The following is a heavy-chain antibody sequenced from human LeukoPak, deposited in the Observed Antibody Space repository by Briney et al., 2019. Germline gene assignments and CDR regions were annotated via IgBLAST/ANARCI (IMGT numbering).Heavy chain of an antibody. Sequence: GSSVKVSCKASGGTFSSYAISWVRQAPGQGLEWMGGIIPIFGTANYAQKFQGRVTITADESTSTAYMELSSLRSEDTAVYYCAGGTFPQYYYGSGSYYNAGWFDPWGQGTLVTVSS. CDR2: IIPIFGTA. CDR3: AGGTFPQYYYGSGSYYNAGWFDP. V-gene: IGHV1-69*01. CDR1: GGTFSSYA. D-gene: IGHD3-10*01. J-gene: IGHJ5*02.